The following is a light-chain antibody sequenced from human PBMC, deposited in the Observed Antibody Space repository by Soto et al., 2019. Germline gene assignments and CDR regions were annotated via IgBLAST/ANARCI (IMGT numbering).Light chain of an antibody. Sequence: EIVMTQSPATLSVSPGERATLSCGASQSVGNNLAWYQQKPGQAPGLLIYEASTRATGIPARFSGSGSGTDFTLTISSLEPEDFAVYYCQQHANWPLTFGGGTKVDIK. CDR1: QSVGNN. CDR2: EAS. CDR3: QQHANWPLT. V-gene: IGKV3-11*01. J-gene: IGKJ4*01.